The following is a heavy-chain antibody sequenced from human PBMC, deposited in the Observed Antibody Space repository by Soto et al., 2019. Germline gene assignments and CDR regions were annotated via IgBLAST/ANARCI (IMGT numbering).Heavy chain of an antibody. D-gene: IGHD6-19*01. CDR3: ASYSSGWYEEYY. CDR1: GYSFTSYW. V-gene: IGHV5-10-1*01. Sequence: PGESLKISCKGSGYSFTSYWISWVRQMPGKGLEWMGRIDPSDSYTNYSPSFQGHVTISADKSISTAYLQWSSLKVSDTAMYYCASYSSGWYEEYYWGQGTLVTVSS. J-gene: IGHJ4*02. CDR2: IDPSDSYT.